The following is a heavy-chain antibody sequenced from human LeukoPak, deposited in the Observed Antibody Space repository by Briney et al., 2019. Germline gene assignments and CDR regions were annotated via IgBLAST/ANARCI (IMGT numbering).Heavy chain of an antibody. CDR1: GGSFSNYY. V-gene: IGHV4-34*01. D-gene: IGHD1-7*01. CDR3: PRRWIYGRNYYIDI. Sequence: SETLTLTCAVYGGSFSNYYWNWIRQPPGKGLEWLGEINDNGRANYNPSLMSRVTVSVDTSKNQFSLRFTSVTATDTAVYYCPRRWIYGRNYYIDIWGKGATVSVSS. CDR2: INDNGRA. J-gene: IGHJ6*03.